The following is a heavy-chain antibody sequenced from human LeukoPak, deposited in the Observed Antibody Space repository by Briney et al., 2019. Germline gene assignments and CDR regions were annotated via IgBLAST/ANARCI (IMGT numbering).Heavy chain of an antibody. V-gene: IGHV3-13*05. CDR1: GFTFRNYD. J-gene: IGHJ6*02. CDR2: IGTASDP. CDR3: ARGSAVVGATGYYNGMDV. D-gene: IGHD1-26*01. Sequence: GGSLRLSCAGSGFTFRNYDIHWVRQATGKGLEWVSGIGTASDPYYPGSVKGRFTISRENAKNFLYLQMNSLRAGDTAVYYCARGSAVVGATGYYNGMDVWGQGTTVTVSS.